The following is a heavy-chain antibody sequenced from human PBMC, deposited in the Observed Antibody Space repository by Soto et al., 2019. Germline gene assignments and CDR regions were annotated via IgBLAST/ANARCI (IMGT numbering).Heavy chain of an antibody. V-gene: IGHV1-24*01. D-gene: IGHD3-3*01. CDR1: GYTLTELS. CDR3: ATGKTTITIFAFDI. J-gene: IGHJ3*02. CDR2: FDPEDGET. Sequence: ASVKVSCKVSGYTLTELSMHWVRQAPGKGLEWMGGFDPEDGETIYAQKFQGRVTMTEDTSTDKAYMELSSLRSEDTAVYYCATGKTTITIFAFDIWGQGTMVTVSS.